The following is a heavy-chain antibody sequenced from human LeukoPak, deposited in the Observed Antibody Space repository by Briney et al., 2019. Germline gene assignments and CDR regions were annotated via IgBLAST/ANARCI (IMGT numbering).Heavy chain of an antibody. Sequence: GEALQISCKGSGYRFPSNWIGWVRQMPGKGLEWMGIIYPGDSDTRYSPSFQGQVTISADKSISTAYLHWSSLKASDTAIYYCATYAGSSSKYFQNWGQGTLVTVSS. J-gene: IGHJ1*01. CDR1: GYRFPSNW. CDR2: IYPGDSDT. V-gene: IGHV5-51*01. D-gene: IGHD3-10*01. CDR3: ATYAGSSSKYFQN.